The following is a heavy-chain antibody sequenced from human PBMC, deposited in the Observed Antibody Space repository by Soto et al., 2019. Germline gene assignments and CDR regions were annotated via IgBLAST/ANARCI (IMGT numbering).Heavy chain of an antibody. CDR1: GFTFSSYG. CDR3: AKDRRGSYCYYYGMDV. CDR2: ISYDGSNK. J-gene: IGHJ6*02. Sequence: PGGSLRLSCAASGFTFSSYGMHWVRQAPGKGLEWVAVISYDGSNKYYADSVKGRFTISRDNSKNTLYLQMNSLRAEDTAVYYCAKDRRGSYCYYYGMDVWGQRTSVTVSS. V-gene: IGHV3-30*18. D-gene: IGHD1-26*01.